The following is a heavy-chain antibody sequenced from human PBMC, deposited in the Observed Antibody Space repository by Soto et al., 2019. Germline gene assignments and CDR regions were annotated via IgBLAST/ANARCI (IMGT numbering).Heavy chain of an antibody. D-gene: IGHD3-3*01. V-gene: IGHV3-33*01. Sequence: GGSLRLSCAAYGFTFSSYGMHWVRQAPGKGLEWVAVIWYDGSNKYYADSVKGRFTISRDNSKNTLYLQMNSLSAEDTAVYYCARPYYDFWSGYLRPVSYYYYGMDVRGQGTTVTLSS. CDR2: IWYDGSNK. CDR1: GFTFSSYG. CDR3: ARPYYDFWSGYLRPVSYYYYGMDV. J-gene: IGHJ6*02.